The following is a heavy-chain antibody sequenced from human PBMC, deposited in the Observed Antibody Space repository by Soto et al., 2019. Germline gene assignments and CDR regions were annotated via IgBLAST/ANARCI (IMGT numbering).Heavy chain of an antibody. J-gene: IGHJ5*01. Sequence: EVQLLESGGGLVQPGGSLTLSCATSGFTFSSYAMVWVRQAAEKGLEWVASISNNGDTSHYADSVKGRFTISRVNSENTLYLQMDGLSADDTALYFCAKSRVFIGAIVTLLDSWGQGSQVTVSS. CDR2: ISNNGDTS. CDR1: GFTFSSYA. D-gene: IGHD3-16*02. CDR3: AKSRVFIGAIVTLLDS. V-gene: IGHV3-23*01.